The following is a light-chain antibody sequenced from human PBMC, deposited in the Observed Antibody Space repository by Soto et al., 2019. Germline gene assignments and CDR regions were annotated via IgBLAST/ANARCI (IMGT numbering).Light chain of an antibody. Sequence: EIVMTQSPATLSVSPGERTTLSCRASQSVSTILAWYQQKPGQAPRLLIYGASTRATGIPVRFSGSGSGTEFTLTISSLQSEDFAVYYCQQYDKWPPTFGQGTKVE. V-gene: IGKV3-15*01. CDR2: GAS. CDR3: QQYDKWPPT. J-gene: IGKJ1*01. CDR1: QSVSTI.